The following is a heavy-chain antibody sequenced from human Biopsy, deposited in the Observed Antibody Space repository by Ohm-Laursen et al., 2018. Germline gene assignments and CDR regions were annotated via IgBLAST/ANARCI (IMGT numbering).Heavy chain of an antibody. CDR3: ARGRTGG. CDR1: GFTFSSYS. V-gene: IGHV3-48*01. Sequence: SLRLSCSASGFTFSSYSMNWVLQAPVKVLEWVSFISSGSSPIYYADSVKVRFTISRDDAKNSLYPQMNSLRAEDTAVYYCARGRTGGWGQGTLVNVAS. J-gene: IGHJ4*02. CDR2: ISSGSSPI. D-gene: IGHD1/OR15-1a*01.